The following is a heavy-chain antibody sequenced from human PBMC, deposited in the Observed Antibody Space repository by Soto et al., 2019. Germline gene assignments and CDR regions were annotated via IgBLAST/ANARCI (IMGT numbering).Heavy chain of an antibody. CDR2: ISGSSSYI. V-gene: IGHV3-21*01. J-gene: IGHJ3*02. CDR1: GLSFSSDS. Sequence: EVQLVESGGGLVKPGGSLRLSCTASGLSFSSDSMNWVRQAPGKGLEWVSSISGSSSYIYYADSVKGRFTISRDNAKNSVYLQMNSLRAYDTAVYYCARGLGYCNVGSCSGAFDMWGQGIMVTVSS. D-gene: IGHD2-15*01. CDR3: ARGLGYCNVGSCSGAFDM.